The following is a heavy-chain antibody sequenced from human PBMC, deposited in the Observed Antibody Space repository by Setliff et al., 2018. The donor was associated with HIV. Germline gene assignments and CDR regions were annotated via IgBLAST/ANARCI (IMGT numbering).Heavy chain of an antibody. V-gene: IGHV4-61*09. Sequence: ASETLSLTCTVSGGSISSGSDYWSWIRQPAGKGLEWIGHIYTSGSTNYNPSLKSRVTISVDTSKNQFSLKLSSVTAADTAVYYCARVHRRQLAHYYYYYMDVWGKGTTVTVSS. D-gene: IGHD6-6*01. CDR2: IYTSGST. J-gene: IGHJ6*03. CDR1: GGSISSGSDY. CDR3: ARVHRRQLAHYYYYYMDV.